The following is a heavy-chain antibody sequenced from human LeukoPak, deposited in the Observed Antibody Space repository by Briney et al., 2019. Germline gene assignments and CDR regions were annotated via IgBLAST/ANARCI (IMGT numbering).Heavy chain of an antibody. D-gene: IGHD3-9*01. V-gene: IGHV3-21*01. J-gene: IGHJ4*02. CDR3: ARDGERYFDWLLSLTFDY. CDR2: ISSSSSYI. Sequence: PGGSLRLSCAASGFTFSSYSMNWVRQAPGKGLEWVSSISSSSSYIYYADSVKGRFTISRDNAKNSLHLQMNSLRAEDTAVYYCARDGERYFDWLLSLTFDYWGQGTLVTVSS. CDR1: GFTFSSYS.